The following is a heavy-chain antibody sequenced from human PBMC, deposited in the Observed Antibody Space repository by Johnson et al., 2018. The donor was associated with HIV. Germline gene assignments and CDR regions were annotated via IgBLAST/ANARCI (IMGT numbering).Heavy chain of an antibody. CDR1: GFTFSDYY. Sequence: QVQLVEFGGGLVQPGWSLRLSCAASGFTFSDYYMSWIRQAPGKGLEWVAFIRYDGSNKYYADSVKGRFTISRDNSKNTLYLQMNSLRAEDTAVYYCAKHSSGYRDAFDIWGQGTMVTVSS. D-gene: IGHD3-22*01. V-gene: IGHV3-30*02. J-gene: IGHJ3*02. CDR2: IRYDGSNK. CDR3: AKHSSGYRDAFDI.